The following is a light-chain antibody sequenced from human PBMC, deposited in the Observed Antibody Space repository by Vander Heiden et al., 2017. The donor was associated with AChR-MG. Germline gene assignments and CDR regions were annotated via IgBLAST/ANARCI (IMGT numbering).Light chain of an antibody. V-gene: IGKV3-20*01. CDR3: QRYGGSQGYI. J-gene: IGKJ2*01. CDR1: QSNSSSS. CDR2: GAS. Sequence: IVFTPSPATLSLSPGARATLSCRASQSNSSSSLLWYQQTPRQAPRLLIYGASSRATGIPDRFSGTGSGTEFTLTVTRMEPEDVEVYYCQRYGGSQGYIYGPGTKLEL.